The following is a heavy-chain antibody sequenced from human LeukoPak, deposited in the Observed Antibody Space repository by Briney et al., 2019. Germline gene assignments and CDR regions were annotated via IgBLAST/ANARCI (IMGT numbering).Heavy chain of an antibody. CDR3: AREPPHCGGDCFSLLDN. D-gene: IGHD2-21*02. J-gene: IGHJ4*02. Sequence: AGSLRLSCAASGFTFNSYSMSWVRQAPGKGLEWVSLISGSGGHTYYADSVKGRFTISRDDSKNTLYLEMNNLRAEDTAVFYCAREPPHCGGDCFSLLDNWGQGTLVTVSS. V-gene: IGHV3-23*01. CDR1: GFTFNSYS. CDR2: ISGSGGHT.